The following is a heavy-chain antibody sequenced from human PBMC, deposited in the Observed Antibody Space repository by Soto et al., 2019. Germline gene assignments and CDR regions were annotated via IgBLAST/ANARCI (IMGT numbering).Heavy chain of an antibody. CDR3: ARDGSWSGYYFDY. CDR1: GGTFSSYA. Sequence: ASVKVSCKASGGTFSSYAISWVRQAPGQGLEWMGWINAGNGNTKYSQKFQGRVTITRDTSASTAYMELSSLRSEDTAVYYCARDGSWSGYYFDYWGQGTLVTVSS. V-gene: IGHV1-3*01. J-gene: IGHJ4*02. D-gene: IGHD3-3*01. CDR2: INAGNGNT.